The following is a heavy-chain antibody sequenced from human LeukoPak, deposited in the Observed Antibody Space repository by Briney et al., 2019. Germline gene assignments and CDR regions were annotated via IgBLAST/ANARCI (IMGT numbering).Heavy chain of an antibody. CDR2: INPNSGGT. V-gene: IGHV1-2*02. CDR3: ARGTYCGGDCIGN. J-gene: IGHJ4*02. CDR1: GYTFTGYY. D-gene: IGHD2-21*02. Sequence: GVSVKVSCKASGYTFTGYYIHWVRQAPGHGLEWMGWINPNSGGTNYAQKFQGRVTMTRDTSISTAYMELSRLRSDDTAVYYCARGTYCGGDCIGNWGQGTLVIVSS.